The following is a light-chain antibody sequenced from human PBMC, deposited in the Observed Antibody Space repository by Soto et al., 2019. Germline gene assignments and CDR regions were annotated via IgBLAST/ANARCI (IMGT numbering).Light chain of an antibody. J-gene: IGLJ1*01. CDR1: SGDVGSYNL. V-gene: IGLV2-23*02. Sequence: QSVLTQPVSVSGSPGQSITILCTGTSGDVGSYNLVSWYQQHPGKAPKLLIYEVTERPSGVSNRFSGSKSGSTASLTISGLQPDDEADYYCCSYAGNSEVFGTGTKVTVL. CDR3: CSYAGNSEV. CDR2: EVT.